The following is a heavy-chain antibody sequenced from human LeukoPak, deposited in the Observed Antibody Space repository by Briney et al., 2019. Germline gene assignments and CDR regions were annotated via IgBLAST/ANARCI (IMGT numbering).Heavy chain of an antibody. Sequence: SETLSLTCAVYGESFSAYYWSWIRQTPGKGLEWIGEINHSGSTNYNPSLKSRVTISLDTSKNNFSLKLSSVTAADTAVYYCARGPTLRDSFGAVIYYYYMDVWGKGTTVTVSS. CDR3: ARGPTLRDSFGAVIYYYYMDV. V-gene: IGHV4-34*01. J-gene: IGHJ6*03. CDR2: INHSGST. CDR1: GESFSAYY. D-gene: IGHD3-3*01.